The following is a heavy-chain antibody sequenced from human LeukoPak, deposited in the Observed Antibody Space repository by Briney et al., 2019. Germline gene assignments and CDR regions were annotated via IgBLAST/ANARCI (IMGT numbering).Heavy chain of an antibody. CDR2: IYHSGST. J-gene: IGHJ6*02. CDR1: GYSISSGYY. V-gene: IGHV4-38-2*02. D-gene: IGHD3-10*01. CDR3: ARDRDYYGSGSYYNVDYYYGMDV. Sequence: SETLSLTCTVSGYSISSGYYWGWIRQPPGKGLEWIGSIYHSGSTYYNPSLKSRVTISVDTSKNQFSLKLSSVTAADTAVYYCARDRDYYGSGSYYNVDYYYGMDVWGQGTTVTVSS.